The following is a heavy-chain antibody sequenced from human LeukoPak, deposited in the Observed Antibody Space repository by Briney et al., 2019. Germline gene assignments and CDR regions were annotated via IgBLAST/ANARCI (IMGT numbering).Heavy chain of an antibody. V-gene: IGHV3-74*01. Sequence: TGGSLRLSCEAPGFTFSTYNMNWVRQAPGKGLVWVSRINSDGSSTTYADSVKGRFTISRDNAKNTLYLQMNSLRAEDTAVYYCAKDSTAPISITMVRGRWYFDYWGQGTLVTVSS. J-gene: IGHJ4*02. CDR2: INSDGSST. CDR3: AKDSTAPISITMVRGRWYFDY. D-gene: IGHD3-10*01. CDR1: GFTFSTYN.